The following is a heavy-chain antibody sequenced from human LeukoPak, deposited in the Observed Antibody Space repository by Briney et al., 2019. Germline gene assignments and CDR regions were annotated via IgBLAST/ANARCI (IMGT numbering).Heavy chain of an antibody. CDR1: GFTFSSYG. J-gene: IGHJ3*02. V-gene: IGHV3-30*03. Sequence: PGRSLRLSCAASGFTFSSYGMHWVRQAPGKGLEWVAVISYDGSNKYYADSVKGRFTISRDNAKNSLYLQMNSLRAEDTAVYYCSSLIAAAPEQNDAFDIWGQGTMVTVSS. CDR3: SSLIAAAPEQNDAFDI. CDR2: ISYDGSNK. D-gene: IGHD6-13*01.